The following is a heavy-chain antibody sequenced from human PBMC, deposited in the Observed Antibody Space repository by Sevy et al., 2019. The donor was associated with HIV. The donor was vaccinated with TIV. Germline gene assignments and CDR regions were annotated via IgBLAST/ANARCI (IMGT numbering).Heavy chain of an antibody. CDR1: GFTFSSYA. CDR3: AMGYYDFWSGYYSYYYGMDV. V-gene: IGHV3-30-3*01. D-gene: IGHD3-3*01. Sequence: GGSLRLSCAASGFTFSSYAMHWVRQAPGKGLEWVAVISYDGSNKYYADSVKGRFTISRENSKNTLYLQMNSLRAEDTAVYYCAMGYYDFWSGYYSYYYGMDVWGQGTTVTVSS. J-gene: IGHJ6*02. CDR2: ISYDGSNK.